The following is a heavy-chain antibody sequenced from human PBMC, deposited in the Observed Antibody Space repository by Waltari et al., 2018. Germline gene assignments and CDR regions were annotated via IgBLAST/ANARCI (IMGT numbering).Heavy chain of an antibody. CDR1: GFTLSNFW. CDR3: ARGGDDDNWYPGFFDS. D-gene: IGHD1-1*01. CDR2: IKSDGSSA. J-gene: IGHJ4*02. V-gene: IGHV3-74*01. Sequence: EVQLVESGGGLVQPGGSLRLSRVASGFTLSNFWMHWVHQAPGKGLVWVSRIKSDGSSARYADSVKGRFVVSRDNAKNTLYLEINSLGAEDTAVYYCARGGDDDNWYPGFFDSWGQGTLVTVSS.